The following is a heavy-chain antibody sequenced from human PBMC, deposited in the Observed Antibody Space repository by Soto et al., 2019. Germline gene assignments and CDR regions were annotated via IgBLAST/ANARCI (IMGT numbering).Heavy chain of an antibody. J-gene: IGHJ4*02. CDR2: INRDSNT. D-gene: IGHD4-17*01. CDR3: VNGDYY. CDR1: GFTFSNHV. V-gene: IGHV3-48*01. Sequence: EVQLVESGGGLVQPGGSLRLSCAASGFTFSNHVMNWVRQAPGRGLEWVSSINRDSNTFYADSVKGRFTSSRDNAKDSLYLQMNSLRADDTAVYYCVNGDYYVGQGTLVTVSS.